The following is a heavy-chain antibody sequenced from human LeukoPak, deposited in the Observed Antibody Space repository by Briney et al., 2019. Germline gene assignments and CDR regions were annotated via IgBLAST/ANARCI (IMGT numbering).Heavy chain of an antibody. CDR2: INPSSGGT. CDR3: ARDVGEYCSSVSCYASDY. V-gene: IGHV1-2*02. CDR1: GYTFTGYY. Sequence: GASVTVSCKASGYTFTGYYMHWVRQAPGQGLQWMGWINPSSGGTNYAQKFQGRVTMTRDTSISTAYMELSRLRSDDTAIYYCARDVGEYCSSVSCYASDYWGQGTLVTVSS. D-gene: IGHD2-2*01. J-gene: IGHJ4*02.